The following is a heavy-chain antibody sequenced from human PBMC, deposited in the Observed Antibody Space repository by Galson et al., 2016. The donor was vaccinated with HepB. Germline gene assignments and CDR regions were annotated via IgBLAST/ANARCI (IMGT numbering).Heavy chain of an antibody. D-gene: IGHD1-1*01. CDR3: ARRRGRGHPGNYYYYGMDV. CDR1: GASMSSGTW. Sequence: SETLSLTCAVSGASMSSGTWWSWVRQPPGKGLEWIGEIYHSGSTKYNPSLKSQVTISVDNSRNQFSLNLTSVTAADTALYFCARRRGRGHPGNYYYYGMDVWGQGTTVTVSS. J-gene: IGHJ6*02. CDR2: IYHSGST. V-gene: IGHV4-4*02.